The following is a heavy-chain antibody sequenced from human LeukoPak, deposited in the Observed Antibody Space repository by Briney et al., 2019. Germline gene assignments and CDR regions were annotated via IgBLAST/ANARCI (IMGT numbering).Heavy chain of an antibody. CDR3: ARDGTSTDDY. V-gene: IGHV1-18*01. J-gene: IGHJ4*02. Sequence: ASVKVSCKASGYTFTSYGISRVRQAPGQGLEWMGWISGNNDNPNYGQKFQGRFTVTTDSSTSTAYMELRDLRSDDTAVYYCARDGTSTDDYWGQGTLVTVSS. CDR2: ISGNNDNP. CDR1: GYTFTSYG. D-gene: IGHD2-2*01.